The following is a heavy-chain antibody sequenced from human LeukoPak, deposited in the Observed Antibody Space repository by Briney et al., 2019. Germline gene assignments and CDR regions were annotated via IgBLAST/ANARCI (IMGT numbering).Heavy chain of an antibody. CDR2: IYHGGNT. CDR1: GYSISSGYT. J-gene: IGHJ6*04. D-gene: IGHD3-10*01. CDR3: ARLSGQAIYGSVSHFGDV. Sequence: SGTLSLSCAVSGYSISSGYTWCGIRQPPGRVRGGTGIIYHGGNTYYTPSLKGRVTISVDTSKNQFSLHMNSLTAADTAVYSFARLSGQAIYGSVSHFGDVWGEGTTVTVSS. V-gene: IGHV4-38-2*01.